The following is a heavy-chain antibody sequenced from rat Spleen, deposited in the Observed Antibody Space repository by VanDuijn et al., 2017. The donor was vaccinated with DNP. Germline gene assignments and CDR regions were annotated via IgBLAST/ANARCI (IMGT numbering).Heavy chain of an antibody. V-gene: IGHV5-7*01. D-gene: IGHD1-12*02. Sequence: EVQLVESGGGLVQPGRSLKLSCAVSGFTFSDYYMAWARQAPTKGLEWVATISYDGTTTYYRDSVKGRFTISRDNAKNTLYLQMDSLRSEDTATYYCARSVVVTRGYVMDAWGQGASVTVSS. CDR3: ARSVVVTRGYVMDA. CDR2: ISYDGTTT. J-gene: IGHJ4*01. CDR1: GFTFSDYY.